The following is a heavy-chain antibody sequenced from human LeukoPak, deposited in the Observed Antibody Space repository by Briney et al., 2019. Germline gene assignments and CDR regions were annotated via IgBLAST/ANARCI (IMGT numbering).Heavy chain of an antibody. CDR3: ARAYCSGDCPAGDY. CDR1: GYTFTGFY. J-gene: IGHJ4*02. CDR2: INPNSGDT. Sequence: ASVKVSCKASGYTFTGFYMHWVRQAPGQGLEWMGWINPNSGDTNYAQKFQGRVTVTRDTSINTAYMELSSLTSDDTAVYYCARAYCSGDCPAGDYWGQGALVTVSS. D-gene: IGHD2-21*01. V-gene: IGHV1-2*02.